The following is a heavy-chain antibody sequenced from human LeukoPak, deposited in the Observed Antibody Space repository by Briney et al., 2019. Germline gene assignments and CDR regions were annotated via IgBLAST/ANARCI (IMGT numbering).Heavy chain of an antibody. Sequence: GSLRLSCAASGFTFSNYWMHWVRQAPGKGLVWVSRINSDGSSSSYADSVKGRFTISRDNAKNTLYLQMNSLRAEDTAVYYCARVSSGSYFGYYYHYMDVWGKGTTVTVSS. V-gene: IGHV3-74*01. D-gene: IGHD1-26*01. CDR3: ARVSSGSYFGYYYHYMDV. CDR1: GFTFSNYW. CDR2: INSDGSSS. J-gene: IGHJ6*03.